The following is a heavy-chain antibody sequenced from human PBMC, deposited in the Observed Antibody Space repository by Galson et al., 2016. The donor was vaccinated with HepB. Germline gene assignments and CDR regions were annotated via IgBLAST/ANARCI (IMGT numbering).Heavy chain of an antibody. D-gene: IGHD3-22*01. Sequence: SLRLSCAASGITFSTYWMNWVRQAPGKGLVWVSRVNSAGTDTTYADSVKGRFTISRDNANNTLYLQMNSLRAEDTAVYYCARLPGHDISDYYPDFYYMDVWGKGTTVTVSS. CDR1: GITFSTYW. CDR2: VNSAGTDT. J-gene: IGHJ6*03. CDR3: ARLPGHDISDYYPDFYYMDV. V-gene: IGHV3-74*03.